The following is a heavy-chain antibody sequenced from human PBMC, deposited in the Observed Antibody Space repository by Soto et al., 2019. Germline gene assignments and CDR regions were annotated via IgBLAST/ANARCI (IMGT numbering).Heavy chain of an antibody. CDR2: IVPMFGTS. CDR3: NRGSEYDFWSGYL. CDR1: GGTSTRYA. J-gene: IGHJ4*02. D-gene: IGHD3-3*01. V-gene: IGHV1-69*06. Sequence: QERLVQSGAEVRKPGSSVKVSCKVTGGTSTRYAINWVRQAPGQGLEWMGGIVPMFGTSKYAQKFQGRVTITADTSTNIDYMELRSLRSEDTAVYYCNRGSEYDFWSGYLGGQGTLVSVSS.